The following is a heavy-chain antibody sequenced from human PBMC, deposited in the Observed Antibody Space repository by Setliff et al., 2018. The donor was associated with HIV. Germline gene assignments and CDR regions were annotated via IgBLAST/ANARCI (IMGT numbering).Heavy chain of an antibody. V-gene: IGHV1-69*10. CDR2: IIPFHGTV. J-gene: IGHJ4*02. D-gene: IGHD6-19*01. Sequence: ASVKVSGKASGATFQTYAMRWVRQTPGQGLEWLVGIIPFHGTVNYAQKFRGRVTITTDKLMTIAYLDLNSLKAEDTALYYCAKSSDWPPYYFDHWGQGTLVTVSS. CDR1: GATFQTYA. CDR3: AKSSDWPPYYFDH.